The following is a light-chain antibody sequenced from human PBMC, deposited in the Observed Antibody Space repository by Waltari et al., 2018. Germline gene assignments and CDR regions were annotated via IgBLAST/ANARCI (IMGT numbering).Light chain of an antibody. CDR2: GAS. CDR3: QQYERSPET. V-gene: IGKV3-20*01. Sequence: EIVLTQSPGTLSLSPGERANLSCRASQSVSSGYLAWYQQKPGQAPRLLIYGASYRATGIPDRFSGSGSGTDFTLTISRLEPEDFAVYYCQQYERSPETFGQGTNVEIK. CDR1: QSVSSGY. J-gene: IGKJ1*01.